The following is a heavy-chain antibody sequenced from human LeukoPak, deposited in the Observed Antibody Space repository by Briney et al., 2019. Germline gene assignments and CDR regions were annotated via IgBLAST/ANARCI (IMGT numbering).Heavy chain of an antibody. V-gene: IGHV1-2*02. CDR3: ARDRRYGSSQGGFDY. Sequence: ASVKVSCKASGYTFTGYYMHWVRQAPGQGLEWMGWINPNSGGTNYAQKFQGRVTMTRDTSISTAYMELSRLRFDDTAVYYCARDRRYGSSQGGFDYWGQGTLVTVSS. CDR2: INPNSGGT. J-gene: IGHJ4*02. CDR1: GYTFTGYY. D-gene: IGHD6-13*01.